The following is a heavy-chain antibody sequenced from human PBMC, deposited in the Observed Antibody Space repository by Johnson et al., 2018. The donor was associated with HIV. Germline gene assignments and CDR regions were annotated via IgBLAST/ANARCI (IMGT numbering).Heavy chain of an antibody. Sequence: QVQLVESGGGVVQPGRSLRLSCVASGFTFSSYGMHWVRQAPGKGLEWVAIVSYDGSKKYYPDSVKGRFTISRDNSKKTLYLQMNSLRAEDTAVYYCARSSGSYLDDAFDIWGQGTMVTVSS. J-gene: IGHJ3*02. CDR1: GFTFSSYG. V-gene: IGHV3-30*03. CDR2: VSYDGSKK. D-gene: IGHD1-26*01. CDR3: ARSSGSYLDDAFDI.